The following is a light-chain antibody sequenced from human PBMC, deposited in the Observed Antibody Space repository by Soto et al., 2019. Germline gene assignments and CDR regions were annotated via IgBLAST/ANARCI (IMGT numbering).Light chain of an antibody. CDR3: QQVNSYPIT. V-gene: IGKV1-9*01. CDR1: QSISTY. Sequence: DIQMTQSPSSLSASVGDRVTITCRSSQSISTYLNWYQQKPGKAPNLLIYIASTLQSGVPSRFSGSYSGTEFTLTITSLQPEDFATYYCQQVNSYPITFGQGTRLEI. J-gene: IGKJ5*01. CDR2: IAS.